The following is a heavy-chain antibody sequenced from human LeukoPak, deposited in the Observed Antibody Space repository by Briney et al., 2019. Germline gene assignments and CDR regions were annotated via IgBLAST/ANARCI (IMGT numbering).Heavy chain of an antibody. CDR1: GGSFSDYY. V-gene: IGHV4-4*07. Sequence: SETLSLTCTVSGGSFSDYYWSWIRQSAGKGLEGIGRLYPSGSSNYNPSLKSRVTMSVDTSKNQFSLKLSSVTAADTAVYFCARECKIPAAVGILDIWGQGTMVTVSS. J-gene: IGHJ3*02. D-gene: IGHD6-13*01. CDR3: ARECKIPAAVGILDI. CDR2: LYPSGSS.